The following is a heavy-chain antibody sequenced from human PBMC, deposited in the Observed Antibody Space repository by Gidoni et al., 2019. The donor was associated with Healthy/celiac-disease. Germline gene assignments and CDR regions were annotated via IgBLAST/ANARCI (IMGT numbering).Heavy chain of an antibody. D-gene: IGHD3-16*01. CDR2: ISPILGIA. Sequence: VQLVQSGVEVKKPGIAVKVSCKDSGGPFSSYTISWVRLAPGQGLEWMGRISPILGIANYAQKFQGRVTIPADKSTSTAYMELSSLRSEDTAVYYCARLMGPHDYGASWGQGTLVTVSS. J-gene: IGHJ4*02. V-gene: IGHV1-69*02. CDR1: GGPFSSYT. CDR3: ARLMGPHDYGAS.